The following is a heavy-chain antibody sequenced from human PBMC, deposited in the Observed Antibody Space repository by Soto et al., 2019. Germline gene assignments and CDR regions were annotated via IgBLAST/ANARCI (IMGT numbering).Heavy chain of an antibody. J-gene: IGHJ1*01. D-gene: IGHD2-8*02. Sequence: EVQLLESGGGLVQPGGSLRLSCAASGFPFSTSGMLWVRQPPGEGLEWVSAIGPNPANTKYTDSVKGRFTIFRDNSKNTVFLQMSTLRAEDTARYYCATARHCSTDACPAAEWGQGTLITVSS. CDR1: GFPFSTSG. V-gene: IGHV3-23*01. CDR3: ATARHCSTDACPAAE. CDR2: IGPNPANT.